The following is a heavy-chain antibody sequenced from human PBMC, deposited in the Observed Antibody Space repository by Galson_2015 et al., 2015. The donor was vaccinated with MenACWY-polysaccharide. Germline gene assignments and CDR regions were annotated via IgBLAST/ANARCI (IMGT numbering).Heavy chain of an antibody. CDR3: ARESNWAYDS. CDR1: GFRVSESF. V-gene: IGHV3-53*01. D-gene: IGHD3-16*01. J-gene: IGHJ4*02. CDR2: IDPSGAT. Sequence: SLRLACAVSGFRVSESFLSWVRQVPGRGLEYVSDIDPSGATYYRDSVRGRFTMSRDTFQNSLYLQMNNLRVEDTAIYFCARESNWAYDSWGTGTLVTVSS.